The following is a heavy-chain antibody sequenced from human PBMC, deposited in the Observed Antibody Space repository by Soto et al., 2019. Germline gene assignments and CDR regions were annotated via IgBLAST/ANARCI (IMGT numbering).Heavy chain of an antibody. D-gene: IGHD5-18*01. CDR3: ARGGIGGEREYSRPKDY. J-gene: IGHJ4*02. Sequence: QVQLVQSGAEVKKPGSSVKVSCKASGGTFSSYAISWVRQAPGQGLEWMGGIIPIFGTANYAQKFQGRVTITADEPTSTAYMELSSLRSEDTAVYYCARGGIGGEREYSRPKDYWGQGTLVTVSS. CDR2: IIPIFGTA. CDR1: GGTFSSYA. V-gene: IGHV1-69*12.